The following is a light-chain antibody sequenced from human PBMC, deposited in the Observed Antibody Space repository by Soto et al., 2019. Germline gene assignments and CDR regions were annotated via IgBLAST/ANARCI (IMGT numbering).Light chain of an antibody. Sequence: IQMTQSQSSLSASVGDRVTITCLASQSISSYLNWYQQKPGKAPKLLIYAASSLQCGVPSRFSGSGSGTDFTLTISSLQPEDFATYSCQQSYSTLGTFGQGTKLEIK. J-gene: IGKJ2*02. CDR3: QQSYSTLGT. CDR2: AAS. V-gene: IGKV1-39*01. CDR1: QSISSY.